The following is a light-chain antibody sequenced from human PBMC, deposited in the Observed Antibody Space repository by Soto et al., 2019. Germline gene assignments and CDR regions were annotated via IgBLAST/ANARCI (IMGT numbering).Light chain of an antibody. V-gene: IGLV1-44*01. J-gene: IGLJ2*01. Sequence: QLVLTQPPSASGTPGQRGTISCSGSNSNVGNNAVSWYQQVPGTAPILLIYSDTQRPSGVPDRFSGSKSGTSASLTVSGLQSGDEADYYCATWDDSLNGVIFGGGTQLTVL. CDR3: ATWDDSLNGVI. CDR1: NSNVGNNA. CDR2: SDT.